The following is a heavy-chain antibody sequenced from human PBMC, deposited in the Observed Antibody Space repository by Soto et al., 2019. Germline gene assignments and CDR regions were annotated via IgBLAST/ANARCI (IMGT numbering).Heavy chain of an antibody. CDR2: INHSGTI. CDR1: GGSFSGYY. D-gene: IGHD2-21*02. J-gene: IGHJ6*02. Sequence: SETLSLTCAVYGGSFSGYYWTWIRQPPGKGLEWIGEINHSGTINFNPSLKSRLTISLDTSKKHFSLKLSSVTDADTAAYYCARADRTLVTSYSLDVWGQGTTVTV. CDR3: ARADRTLVTSYSLDV. V-gene: IGHV4-34*01.